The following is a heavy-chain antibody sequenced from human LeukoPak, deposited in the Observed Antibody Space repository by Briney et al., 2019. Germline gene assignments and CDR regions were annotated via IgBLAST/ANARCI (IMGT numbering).Heavy chain of an antibody. Sequence: GGSLRLSCAASGFTFSSYAMHWVRQAPGKGLEWVAVISYDGSNKYYADSVKGRFTISRDNSKNTLYLQMNSLRAEDTAVYYCARDFGGQWLVHGYYFDYWGQGTLVTVSS. CDR1: GFTFSSYA. CDR2: ISYDGSNK. J-gene: IGHJ4*02. V-gene: IGHV3-30*01. CDR3: ARDFGGQWLVHGYYFDY. D-gene: IGHD6-19*01.